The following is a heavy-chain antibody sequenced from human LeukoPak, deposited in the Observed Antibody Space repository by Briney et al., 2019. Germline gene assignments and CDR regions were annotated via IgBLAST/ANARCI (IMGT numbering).Heavy chain of an antibody. CDR3: ARDRGIAAAVLDY. D-gene: IGHD6-13*01. Sequence: PGGSPRLSCAASGFTFSSYGMHWVRQAPGKGLEWVAVIWYDGSNKYYADSVKGRFTISRDNSKNTLYLQMNSLRAEDTAVYYCARDRGIAAAVLDYWGQGTLVTVSS. CDR2: IWYDGSNK. CDR1: GFTFSSYG. J-gene: IGHJ4*02. V-gene: IGHV3-33*01.